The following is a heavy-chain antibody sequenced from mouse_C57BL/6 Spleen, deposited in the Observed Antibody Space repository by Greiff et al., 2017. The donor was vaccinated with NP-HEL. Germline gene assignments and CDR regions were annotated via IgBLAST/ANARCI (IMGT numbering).Heavy chain of an antibody. D-gene: IGHD1-1*01. Sequence: VKVEESGPGLVQPSQSLSITCTVSGFSLTSYGVHWVRQSPGKGLEWLGVIWRGGSTDYNAAFMSRLSITKDNSKSQVFFKMNSLQADDTAIYYCATHYYGSSYGAMDYWGQGTSVTVSS. J-gene: IGHJ4*01. CDR1: GFSLTSYG. CDR3: ATHYYGSSYGAMDY. CDR2: IWRGGST. V-gene: IGHV2-5*01.